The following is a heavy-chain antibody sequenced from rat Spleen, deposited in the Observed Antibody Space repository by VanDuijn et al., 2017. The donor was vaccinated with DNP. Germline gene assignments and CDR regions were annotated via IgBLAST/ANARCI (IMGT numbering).Heavy chain of an antibody. Sequence: EVQLVESGGGLVQPGRSLKLSCAASGFTFSDYNMAWVRQAPTKGLEWVAYISFDGGTTYYGDSVKGRFTMSRDNAKSTLYLQMDSLRSEDTATYYCTRPRGSYGGYRMDAWGQGTSVSVSS. CDR3: TRPRGSYGGYRMDA. V-gene: IGHV5-20*01. CDR1: GFTFSDYN. D-gene: IGHD1-11*01. J-gene: IGHJ4*01. CDR2: ISFDGGTT.